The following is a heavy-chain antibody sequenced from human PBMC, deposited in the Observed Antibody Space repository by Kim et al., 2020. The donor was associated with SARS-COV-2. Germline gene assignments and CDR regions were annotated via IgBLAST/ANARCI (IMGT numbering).Heavy chain of an antibody. CDR1: AFTFSDST. CDR2: IRSKTYNYAT. CDR3: LGRTGSGFVGDY. D-gene: IGHD6-19*01. J-gene: IGHJ4*01. V-gene: IGHV3-73*01. Sequence: GGSLRLSCAGSAFTFSDSTMHWVRQASGKGLEWVGRIRSKTYNYATAYAASVNGRFAISRDDSKNTAYPQMNSLETEDTAVSYCLGRTGSGFVGDYWGQGTLVTFSS.